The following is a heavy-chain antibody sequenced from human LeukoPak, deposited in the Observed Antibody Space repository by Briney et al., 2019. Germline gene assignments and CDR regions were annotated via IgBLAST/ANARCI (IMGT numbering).Heavy chain of an antibody. D-gene: IGHD3-10*01. CDR3: ARRLRVGESSLDAFDI. V-gene: IGHV4-39*01. Sequence: SETLSLTCTVSGGSISSSSYYWGWIRQPPGKGLEWIGSIYYSGSTYYNPSLKSRVTISVDTSKNQFSLKLSSVTAADTAVYYCARRLRVGESSLDAFDIWGQGTMGTVSS. CDR1: GGSISSSSYY. J-gene: IGHJ3*02. CDR2: IYYSGST.